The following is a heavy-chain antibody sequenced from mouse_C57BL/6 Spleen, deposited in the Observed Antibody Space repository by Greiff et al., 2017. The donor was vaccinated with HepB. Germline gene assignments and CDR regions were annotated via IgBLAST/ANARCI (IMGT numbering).Heavy chain of an antibody. D-gene: IGHD2-3*01. CDR3: AVLDGYYGKYYYAMDY. J-gene: IGHJ4*01. Sequence: EVKLVESGAELVKPGASVKLSCTASGFNIKDYYMHWVKQRTEQGLEWIGRIDPEDGETKYAPKFQGKATITADTSSNTAYLQLSSLTSEDTAVYYCAVLDGYYGKYYYAMDYWGQGTSVTVSS. CDR2: IDPEDGET. CDR1: GFNIKDYY. V-gene: IGHV14-2*01.